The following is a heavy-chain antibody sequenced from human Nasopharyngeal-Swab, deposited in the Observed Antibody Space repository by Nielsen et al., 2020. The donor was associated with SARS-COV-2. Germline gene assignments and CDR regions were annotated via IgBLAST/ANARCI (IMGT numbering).Heavy chain of an antibody. CDR2: ISASGANT. CDR1: GFTFSSYA. V-gene: IGHV3-23*01. CDR3: ATWMTAHFDY. J-gene: IGHJ4*02. D-gene: IGHD5-18*01. Sequence: GESLKISCEASGFTFSSYAMAWVRQAPGKGLDWVSTISASGANTHYADSVGGRFTISRDNSKNTVYLQIKSLGVEDAAVYYCATWMTAHFDYWGQGTLVT.